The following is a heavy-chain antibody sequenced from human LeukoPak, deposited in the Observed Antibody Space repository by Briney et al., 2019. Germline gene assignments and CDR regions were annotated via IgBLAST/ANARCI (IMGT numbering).Heavy chain of an antibody. J-gene: IGHJ4*02. CDR3: ARHAEYNSGWHFYLDH. CDR1: GVSTTNGIYY. Sequence: SETLSLTCTVSGVSTTNGIYYWAWVRQPPGKGLEWIGSVHNVGSTYYNFSLRSRVTMSIDRTMNQFSLRLNSVTAADTAVYYCARHAEYNSGWHFYLDHWGQGILVTVSS. CDR2: VHNVGST. D-gene: IGHD6-19*01. V-gene: IGHV4-39*01.